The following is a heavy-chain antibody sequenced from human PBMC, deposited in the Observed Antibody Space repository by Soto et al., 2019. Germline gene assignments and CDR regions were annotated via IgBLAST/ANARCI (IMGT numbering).Heavy chain of an antibody. J-gene: IGHJ5*02. CDR1: GFTFSSYA. D-gene: IGHD3-3*01. CDR3: ARDGTPYYDFWSGYYTSGWFDP. V-gene: IGHV3-30-3*01. Sequence: PGGSLRLSCAASGFTFSSYAMHWVRQAPGKGLEWVAVISYDGSNKYYADSVKGRFTISRDNSKNTLYLQMNSLRAEDTAVYYCARDGTPYYDFWSGYYTSGWFDPWGQGTLVTVSS. CDR2: ISYDGSNK.